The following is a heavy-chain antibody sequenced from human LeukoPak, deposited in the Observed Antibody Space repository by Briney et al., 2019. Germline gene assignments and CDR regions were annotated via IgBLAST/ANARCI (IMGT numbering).Heavy chain of an antibody. CDR3: ARSPMAYFDY. CDR1: GGTFSSYA. Sequence: SVKVSCKASGGTFSSYAISWVRQAPGQGLEWMGGIIPIFGTANYAQKFQGRVTITADKSTSTAYMGLSSLRSEDTAVYSCARSPMAYFDYWGQGTLVTVSS. J-gene: IGHJ4*02. V-gene: IGHV1-69*06. CDR2: IIPIFGTA. D-gene: IGHD5-24*01.